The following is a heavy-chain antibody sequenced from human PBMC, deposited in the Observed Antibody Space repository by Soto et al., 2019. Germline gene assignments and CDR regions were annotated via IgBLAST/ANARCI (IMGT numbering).Heavy chain of an antibody. CDR3: ARHVLCSGGSCYDGGGDGPPDY. CDR2: IYYSGST. V-gene: IGHV4-39*01. D-gene: IGHD2-15*01. CDR1: GGSISSSSYY. Sequence: SETLSLTCTVSGGSISSSSYYWGWIRQPPGKGLEWIGSIYYSGSTSYNPSLKSRVTISVDTSKNQFSLKLSSVTAADTAVYYCARHVLCSGGSCYDGGGDGPPDYWGQGTLVTVSS. J-gene: IGHJ4*02.